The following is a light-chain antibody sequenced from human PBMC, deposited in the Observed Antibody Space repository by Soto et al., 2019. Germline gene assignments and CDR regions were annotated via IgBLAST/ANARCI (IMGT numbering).Light chain of an antibody. J-gene: IGLJ3*02. CDR1: SSNIGYNG. CDR2: SND. V-gene: IGLV1-44*01. CDR3: ATWDERLNGWV. Sequence: QSVLSQPPSASGTSGQWVTISCSGSSSNIGYNGVQWFQQQDPITTPKLLIYSNDHRPSGVPDRFSGSKSGTSASLATSGLQSGDEDYYYCATWDERLNGWVFGGGTKLTVL.